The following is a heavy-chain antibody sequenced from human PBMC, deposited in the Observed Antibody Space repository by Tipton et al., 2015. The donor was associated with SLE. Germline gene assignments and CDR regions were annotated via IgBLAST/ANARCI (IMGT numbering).Heavy chain of an antibody. Sequence: TLSLTCAVYGGSFSGHYWGWIRQPPGKGLEWIGSINYSGSTYYNPSLKSRVTMSVDTSKNQFSLSLRSVTAADTAVYYCARASPLRFWYFDLWGRGTLVTVSS. V-gene: IGHV4-34*01. CDR3: ARASPLRFWYFDL. CDR1: GGSFSGHY. CDR2: INYSGST. J-gene: IGHJ2*01.